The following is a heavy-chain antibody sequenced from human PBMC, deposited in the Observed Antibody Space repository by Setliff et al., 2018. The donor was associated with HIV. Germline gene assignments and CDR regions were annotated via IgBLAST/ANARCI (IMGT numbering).Heavy chain of an antibody. J-gene: IGHJ4*02. CDR1: GFTFSSYG. CDR3: ASPGDNY. Sequence: LRLSCAASGFTFSSYGMHWVRQAPGKGLGWVANLNQDGRQKYYEDSVKGRFTISRDNAKNSLYLQMNTLRAEDTAVYYCASPGDNYWGQGTLVTVSS. CDR2: LNQDGRQK. D-gene: IGHD4-17*01. V-gene: IGHV3-7*01.